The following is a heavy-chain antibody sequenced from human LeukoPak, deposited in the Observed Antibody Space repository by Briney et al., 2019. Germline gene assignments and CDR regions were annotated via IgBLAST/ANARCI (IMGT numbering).Heavy chain of an antibody. V-gene: IGHV3-15*01. Sequence: PGGSLRLSCAASGFTFSNAWLSWVRHAPGKGLEGVGRIKSKTDGGTTDYAAPVKGRFTISRDDSKNTLYLQMNSLKTEDTAVYYCTTDLRWLWPPYYWGQGTLVTVSS. J-gene: IGHJ4*02. CDR2: IKSKTDGGTT. D-gene: IGHD4-23*01. CDR1: GFTFSNAW. CDR3: TTDLRWLWPPYY.